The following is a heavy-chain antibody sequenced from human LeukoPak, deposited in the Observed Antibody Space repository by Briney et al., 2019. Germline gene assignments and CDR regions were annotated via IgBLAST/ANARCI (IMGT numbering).Heavy chain of an antibody. CDR3: ARDSXEFRSLIPH. CDR2: IIPIFGTA. Sequence: SVKVSCKASGYTFTGYYMHWVRQAPGQGLEWMGGIIPIFGTAKYAQKFQGRVTITADESTSTAYMELSSLRSEDTAVYYCARDSXEFRSLIPHWGQGTLVTVSS. CDR1: GYTFTGYY. V-gene: IGHV1-69*13. J-gene: IGHJ1*01. D-gene: IGHD2-21*01.